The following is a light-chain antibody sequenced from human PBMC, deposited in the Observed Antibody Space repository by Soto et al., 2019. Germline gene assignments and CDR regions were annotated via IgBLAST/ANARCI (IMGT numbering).Light chain of an antibody. V-gene: IGKV1-17*01. CDR3: LQHNSFPLT. Sequence: DIQMTQSPSSLSASVGDRVTITCRASQSISSYLNWYQQKPGKAPKLLIYAASSLQSGVPSRFSGSGSGTEFTLTISSLQPEDFATYYCLQHNSFPLTFGGGTKVAIK. J-gene: IGKJ4*01. CDR1: QSISSY. CDR2: AAS.